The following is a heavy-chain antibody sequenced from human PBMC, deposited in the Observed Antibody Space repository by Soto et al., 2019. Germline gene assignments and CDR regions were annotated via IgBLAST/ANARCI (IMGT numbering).Heavy chain of an antibody. CDR3: ARRAVAVIRYYGMDV. CDR1: GYTFTSYG. J-gene: IGHJ6*02. D-gene: IGHD6-19*01. V-gene: IGHV1-18*01. CDR2: ISAYNGNT. Sequence: VASVKVSCKASGYTFTSYGISWVRQAPGQGLEWMGWISAYNGNTNYAQKLQGRVTMTTDTSTSTAYMELRSLRSDDTAVYYCARRAVAVIRYYGMDVWGQGTTVTVSS.